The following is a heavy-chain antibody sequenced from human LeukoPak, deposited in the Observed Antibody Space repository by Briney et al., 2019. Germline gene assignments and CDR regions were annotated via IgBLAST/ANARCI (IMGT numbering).Heavy chain of an antibody. V-gene: IGHV3-9*03. J-gene: IGHJ2*01. Sequence: GGSLRPSCAASGFTFDDYAMHWVRQAPGKGLEWVSGISWNSGSIGYADSVKGRFTISRDNAKNSLYLQMNSLRAEDMALYYCAKASPYWYFDLWGRGTLVTVSS. CDR1: GFTFDDYA. CDR2: ISWNSGSI. CDR3: AKASPYWYFDL.